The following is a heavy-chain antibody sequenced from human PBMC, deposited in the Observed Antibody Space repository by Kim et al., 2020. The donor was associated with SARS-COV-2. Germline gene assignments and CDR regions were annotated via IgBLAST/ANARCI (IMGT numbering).Heavy chain of an antibody. CDR1: GGSISSSNW. CDR2: IYHSGST. Sequence: SETLSLTCAVSGGSISSSNWWSWVRQPPGKGLEWIGEIYHSGSTNYNPSLKSRVTISVDKSKNQFSLKLSSVTAADTAVYYCARDLWAVPAALFGYWGQGTLVTVSS. V-gene: IGHV4-4*02. D-gene: IGHD2-2*01. CDR3: ARDLWAVPAALFGY. J-gene: IGHJ4*02.